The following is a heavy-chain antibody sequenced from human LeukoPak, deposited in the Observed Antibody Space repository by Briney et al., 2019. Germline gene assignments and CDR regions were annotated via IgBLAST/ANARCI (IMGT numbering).Heavy chain of an antibody. Sequence: SETLSLTCAVYGGSFSGYYWSWIRQPPGKGLEWIGEINHSGSTNYNPSLKSRVAISVDTSKNQFSLKLSSVTAADTAVYYCARRGAVALGYWGQGTLVTVSS. CDR1: GGSFSGYY. J-gene: IGHJ4*02. CDR2: INHSGST. CDR3: ARRGAVALGY. D-gene: IGHD6-19*01. V-gene: IGHV4-34*01.